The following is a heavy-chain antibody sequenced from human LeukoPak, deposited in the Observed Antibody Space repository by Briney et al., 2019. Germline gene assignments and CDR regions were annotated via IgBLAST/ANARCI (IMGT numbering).Heavy chain of an antibody. J-gene: IGHJ3*02. CDR3: AREAAAAGTGAFDI. Sequence: GASVKVSCKASGGTFSSYAISWVRQAPGQGLEWMGGIIPIFGTANYAQKFRGRVTITADKSTRTAYMELSSLRSEDTAVYYCAREAAAAGTGAFDIWGQGTMVTVSS. CDR1: GGTFSSYA. V-gene: IGHV1-69*06. D-gene: IGHD6-13*01. CDR2: IIPIFGTA.